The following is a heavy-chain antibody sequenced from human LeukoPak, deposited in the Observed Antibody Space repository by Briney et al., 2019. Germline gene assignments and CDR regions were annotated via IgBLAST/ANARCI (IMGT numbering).Heavy chain of an antibody. J-gene: IGHJ3*02. CDR1: GYSFTSYW. V-gene: IGHV5-51*01. Sequence: GASLQISCKGSGYSFTSYWIGWVRQMPGKGLEWMGITYPGDSDTGYSPSFQGQVTISADKSISTAYLQWSSLKASDTAMYYCARQGAITMIVVEHAFDIWGQGTMVTVSS. CDR3: ARQGAITMIVVEHAFDI. D-gene: IGHD3-22*01. CDR2: TYPGDSDT.